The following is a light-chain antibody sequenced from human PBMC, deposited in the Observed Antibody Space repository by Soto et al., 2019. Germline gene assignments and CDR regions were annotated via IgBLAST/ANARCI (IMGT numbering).Light chain of an antibody. J-gene: IGKJ2*01. Sequence: EIVMAQSPATLSVSPGERATLSCRASQSVSSNLAWYKQKRGQAPRLLSYGASSRATGIPARFSGSGSGTEFTLTIGSLQSDDFEVYYCQQYNNWPRTFGQGTKVDIK. CDR2: GAS. CDR3: QQYNNWPRT. V-gene: IGKV3-15*01. CDR1: QSVSSN.